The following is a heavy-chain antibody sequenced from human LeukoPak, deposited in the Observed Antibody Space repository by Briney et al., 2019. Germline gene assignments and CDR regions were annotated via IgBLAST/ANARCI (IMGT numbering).Heavy chain of an antibody. CDR1: GFTFSSYA. V-gene: IGHV3-23*01. Sequence: PGGSLRLSCAASGFTFSSYALSWVRQAPGQGLEWVSAIGGSGDIRYYTDSVRGRFTISRDNSKNTLYLQMNSLRAEDTAVYYCAKGRYSPVAILGVDWGQGTLVTVSS. CDR2: IGGSGDIR. D-gene: IGHD2-2*01. CDR3: AKGRYSPVAILGVD. J-gene: IGHJ4*02.